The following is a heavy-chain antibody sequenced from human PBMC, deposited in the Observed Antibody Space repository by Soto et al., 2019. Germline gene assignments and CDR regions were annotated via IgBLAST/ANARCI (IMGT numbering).Heavy chain of an antibody. CDR3: ARVGVAAAGKSYYYYYGMDV. CDR2: ISYDGSNK. CDR1: GFTFSSYA. D-gene: IGHD6-13*01. Sequence: QVQLVESGGGVVQPGRSLRLSCAASGFTFSSYAMHWVRQAPGKGLEWVAVISYDGSNKYYADSVKGRFTISRDNSKNTLYLQMNSLRAEDTAVYYCARVGVAAAGKSYYYYYGMDVW. V-gene: IGHV3-30-3*01. J-gene: IGHJ6*01.